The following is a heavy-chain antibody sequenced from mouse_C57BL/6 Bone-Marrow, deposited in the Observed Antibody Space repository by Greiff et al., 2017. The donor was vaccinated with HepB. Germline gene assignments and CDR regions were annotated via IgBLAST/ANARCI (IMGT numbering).Heavy chain of an antibody. V-gene: IGHV3-6*01. CDR3: ARTLYL. CDR2: ISYDGSN. D-gene: IGHD5-1*01. CDR1: GYSITSGYY. Sequence: VQLKESGPGLVKPSQSLSLTCSVTGYSITSGYYWNWIRQFPGNKLEWMGYISYDGSNNYNPSLKNRISITRDTSKNQFFLKLNSVTTEDTATYYWARTLYLWGQGTTLTVSS. J-gene: IGHJ2*01.